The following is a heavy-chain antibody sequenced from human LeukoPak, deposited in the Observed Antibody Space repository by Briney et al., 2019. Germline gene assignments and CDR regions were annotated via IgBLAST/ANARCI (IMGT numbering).Heavy chain of an antibody. Sequence: GGSLRLSCAASGFTFSSYSMNWVRQAPGKGLEWVSYISSSSSTIYYADSVKGRFTISRDNAKKSLYLQMNSQRAEDTAVYYCARDVEYYDFWSGYFTPTAFDIWGQGTMVTVSS. V-gene: IGHV3-48*01. CDR3: ARDVEYYDFWSGYFTPTAFDI. CDR2: ISSSSSTI. D-gene: IGHD3-3*01. J-gene: IGHJ3*02. CDR1: GFTFSSYS.